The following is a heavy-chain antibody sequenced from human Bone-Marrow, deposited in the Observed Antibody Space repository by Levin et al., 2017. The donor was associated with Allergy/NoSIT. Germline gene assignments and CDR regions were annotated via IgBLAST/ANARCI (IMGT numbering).Heavy chain of an antibody. CDR3: CRGPVTAAFDY. D-gene: IGHD2-21*02. V-gene: IGHV3-49*03. CDR2: IKSKAYAETT. CDR1: GFTLGDHV. J-gene: IGHJ4*02. Sequence: PSGGSLRLSCTASGFTLGDHVMSWFRQAPGKGLEWVGFIKSKAYAETTGYAASVKGRFTISRDDSKNIAYLQMNSLKTEDTAVYYCCRGPVTAAFDYWGQGTLVTVSS.